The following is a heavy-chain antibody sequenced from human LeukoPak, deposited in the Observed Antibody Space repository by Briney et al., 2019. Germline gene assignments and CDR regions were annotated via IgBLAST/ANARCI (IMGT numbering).Heavy chain of an antibody. D-gene: IGHD1-26*01. CDR1: GFTFDDYA. V-gene: IGHV3-9*01. J-gene: IGHJ3*02. Sequence: GGSLRLSCAASGFTFDDYAMHWVRQAPGKGLEWVSGISWNSGRIGYADSVKGRFTISRDNAKNSLYLQMNSLRAEDTAVYYCARGPRSYYGENAFDIWGQGTMVTVSS. CDR2: ISWNSGRI. CDR3: ARGPRSYYGENAFDI.